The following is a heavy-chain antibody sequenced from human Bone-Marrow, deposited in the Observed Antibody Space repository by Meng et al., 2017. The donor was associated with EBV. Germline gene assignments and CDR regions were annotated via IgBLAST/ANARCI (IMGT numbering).Heavy chain of an antibody. CDR3: ARSRRPPFCSSTSCYTAGADH. Sequence: QVQLVQSGSELXXXXXSXKVXXXAAGYXXTKNALNWVRQAPGQGLEWMGWINTDAGNPTYAQGFIGRFVFSLDTSVSTAYLQISSLKTEDTAVYYCARSRRPPFCSSTSCYTAGADHWGQGTLVTVSS. CDR1: GYXXTKNA. V-gene: IGHV7-4-1*02. J-gene: IGHJ4*02. CDR2: INTDAGNP. D-gene: IGHD2-2*02.